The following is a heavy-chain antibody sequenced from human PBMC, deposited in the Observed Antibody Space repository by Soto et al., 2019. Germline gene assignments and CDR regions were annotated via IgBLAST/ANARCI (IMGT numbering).Heavy chain of an antibody. D-gene: IGHD4-17*01. V-gene: IGHV3-30*18. J-gene: IGHJ4*02. CDR1: GFTFSSYG. Sequence: QVQLVESGGGVVQPGRSLRLSCAASGFTFSSYGMHWVRQAPGKGLERVAVISYDGSNNYYADSVKGRFTISRDNSKNTLYLQMNSLRAEDTAVYYCAKDTLRQTVTTLDSWGQGTLVTVSS. CDR2: ISYDGSNN. CDR3: AKDTLRQTVTTLDS.